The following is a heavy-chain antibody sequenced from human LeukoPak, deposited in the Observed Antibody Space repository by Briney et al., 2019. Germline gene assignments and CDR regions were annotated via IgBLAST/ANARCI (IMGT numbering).Heavy chain of an antibody. J-gene: IGHJ4*02. Sequence: PSETLSLTCTASGGPISSYYWSWIRQPPGKGLEWIGYIYYSGSTNYNPSLKSRVTISVDTSKNQFSLKLSSVTAADTAVYYCARVKRGSGWYGTWDYWGQGTLVTVSS. CDR2: IYYSGST. V-gene: IGHV4-59*01. CDR1: GGPISSYY. D-gene: IGHD6-19*01. CDR3: ARVKRGSGWYGTWDY.